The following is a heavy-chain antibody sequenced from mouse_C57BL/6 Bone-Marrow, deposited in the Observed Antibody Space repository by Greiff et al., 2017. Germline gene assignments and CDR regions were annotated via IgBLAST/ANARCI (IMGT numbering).Heavy chain of an antibody. D-gene: IGHD2-1*01. CDR1: GYTFTDYY. CDR2: INPYNGGT. J-gene: IGHJ3*01. V-gene: IGHV1-19*01. Sequence: DVQLQESGPVLVKPGASVKMSCKASGYTFTDYYMNWVKQSHGKSLEWIGVINPYNGGTSYNQKFKGKATLTVDKSSSTAYMELNSLTSEDSAVYYCARQGIYSSYWGQGTLVTVSA. CDR3: ARQGIYSSY.